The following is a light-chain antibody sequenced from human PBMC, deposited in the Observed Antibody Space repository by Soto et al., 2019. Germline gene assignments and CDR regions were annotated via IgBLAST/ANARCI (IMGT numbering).Light chain of an antibody. CDR1: QSVSSSY. Sequence: EIVLTQSPGTLSLSPGERATLSCRASQSVSSSYLAWYQQKPGQAPRLLIYGASSRATGIPDRFSGSGSGTDFNHTISRLDPEDFAVYYCQQYGTSRTFGQGTKVEIK. J-gene: IGKJ1*01. CDR2: GAS. V-gene: IGKV3-20*01. CDR3: QQYGTSRT.